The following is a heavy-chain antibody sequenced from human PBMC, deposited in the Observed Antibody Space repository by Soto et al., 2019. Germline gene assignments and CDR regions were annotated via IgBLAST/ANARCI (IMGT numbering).Heavy chain of an antibody. D-gene: IGHD1-26*01. CDR1: RFSFTNAW. Sequence: EVQLVESGGGFVQPGGSLRLSCVASRFSFTNAWMSWVRQAPGKGPEWVGRIKSKTDGGTADYAAPGKGRFTSSRDGSQISLHLHMDSLTTEDTALYHCSTDIGIYGLDIWGHGTTVTVSS. CDR3: STDIGIYGLDI. J-gene: IGHJ6*02. V-gene: IGHV3-15*01. CDR2: IKSKTDGGTA.